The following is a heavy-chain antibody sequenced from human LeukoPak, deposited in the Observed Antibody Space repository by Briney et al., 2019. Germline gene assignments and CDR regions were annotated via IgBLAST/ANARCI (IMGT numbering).Heavy chain of an antibody. CDR2: IYYSGTT. CDR1: GRSINSYY. J-gene: IGHJ4*02. D-gene: IGHD3-22*01. CDR3: AIHRDYYDSSGYHWSFDY. V-gene: IGHV4-59*08. Sequence: SETLSLTCTVSGRSINSYYWRWIRQPPGKGLEWIGYIYYSGTTNYNPSLKSRVTISVDTSKNQFSLKLSSVTAADTAVYYCAIHRDYYDSSGYHWSFDYWGQGTLVTVSS.